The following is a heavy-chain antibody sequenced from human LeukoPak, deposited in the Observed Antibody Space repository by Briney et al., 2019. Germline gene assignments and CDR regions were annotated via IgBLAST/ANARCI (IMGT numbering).Heavy chain of an antibody. CDR1: GFTFSSYS. J-gene: IGHJ5*02. CDR3: AKDQYIAVAGRFDP. D-gene: IGHD6-19*01. V-gene: IGHV3-23*01. Sequence: PGGSLRLSCAASGFTFSSYSMNWVRQAPGKGLEWVSAISGSGGSTYYADSVKGRFTISRDNSKNTLYLQMNSLRAEDTAVYYCAKDQYIAVAGRFDPWGQGTLVTVSS. CDR2: ISGSGGST.